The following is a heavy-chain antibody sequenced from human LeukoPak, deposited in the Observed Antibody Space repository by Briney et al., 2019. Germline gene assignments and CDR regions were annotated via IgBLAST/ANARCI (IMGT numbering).Heavy chain of an antibody. CDR2: INLNSGDT. D-gene: IGHD3-10*01. V-gene: IGHV1-2*06. J-gene: IGHJ4*02. CDR1: GYTFTYFD. Sequence: ASVKASCKASGYTFTYFDLHWVRQAPGQGLEWMGRINLNSGDTNYAQKFQGRVTMTRDTSISTAYMGLNRVRSEATALYYGARFGVGAWGQGTLITV. CDR3: ARFGVGA.